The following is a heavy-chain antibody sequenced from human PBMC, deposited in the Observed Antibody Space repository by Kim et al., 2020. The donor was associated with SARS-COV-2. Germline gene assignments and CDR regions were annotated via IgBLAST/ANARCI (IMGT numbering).Heavy chain of an antibody. J-gene: IGHJ4*02. Sequence: SETLSLTCTVSGGSISSGGYYWSWIRQHPGKGLEWIGYIYYSGSTYYNPSLKSRVTISVDTSKNQFSLKLSSVTAADTAVYYCARGEWELPFDYWGQGTLVTVSS. CDR2: IYYSGST. V-gene: IGHV4-31*03. CDR3: ARGEWELPFDY. CDR1: GGSISSGGYY. D-gene: IGHD1-26*01.